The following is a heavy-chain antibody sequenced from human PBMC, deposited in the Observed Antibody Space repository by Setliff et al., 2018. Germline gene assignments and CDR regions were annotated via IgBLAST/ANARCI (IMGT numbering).Heavy chain of an antibody. Sequence: ASVKVSCKASGYTFTNYGVTWVRQAPGQGLEWMGWIGAYNGNTYNAHKFQGRVTMTTDTSTSTAYMELRSLRSDDTAVYYCAREFTDSYGYLTPVAARPSYGMDVWGQGTTVTVSS. J-gene: IGHJ6*02. CDR2: IGAYNGNT. CDR3: AREFTDSYGYLTPVAARPSYGMDV. CDR1: GYTFTNYG. D-gene: IGHD5-18*01. V-gene: IGHV1-18*01.